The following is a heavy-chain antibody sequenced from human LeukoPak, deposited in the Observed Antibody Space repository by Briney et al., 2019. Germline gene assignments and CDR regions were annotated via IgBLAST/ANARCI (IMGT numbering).Heavy chain of an antibody. Sequence: GASVKVSCKASGYTFTSYGISWVRQAPGQGLEWMGWISAYNGNTNYAQKLQGRVTMTTDTSTSTAYMELRSLRSGDTAVYYCARVGLGYCSSTSCYEFDYWAREPWSPSPQ. CDR1: GYTFTSYG. D-gene: IGHD2-2*01. CDR3: ARVGLGYCSSTSCYEFDY. CDR2: ISAYNGNT. J-gene: IGHJ4*02. V-gene: IGHV1-18*04.